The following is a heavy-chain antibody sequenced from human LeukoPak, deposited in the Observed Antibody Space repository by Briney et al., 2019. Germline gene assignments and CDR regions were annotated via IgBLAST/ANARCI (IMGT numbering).Heavy chain of an antibody. Sequence: SETLSLTCAVYGGSFSGYYWSWIRQPPGKGLEWIGEINHSGSTNYNPSLKSRVTISVDASKNQFSLKLSSVTAADTAVYYCARLPRGGSRGGTIDYWGQGTLVTVSS. CDR2: INHSGST. CDR3: ARLPRGGSRGGTIDY. CDR1: GGSFSGYY. D-gene: IGHD2-15*01. J-gene: IGHJ4*02. V-gene: IGHV4-34*01.